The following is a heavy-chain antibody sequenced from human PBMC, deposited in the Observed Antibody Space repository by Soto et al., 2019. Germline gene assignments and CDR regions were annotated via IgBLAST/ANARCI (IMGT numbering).Heavy chain of an antibody. CDR1: GDSVSSNSAA. V-gene: IGHV6-1*01. CDR3: ARDRVTIFGVVIYFDY. CDR2: TYYRSKWYN. D-gene: IGHD3-3*01. Sequence: PSQTLSLTCAISGDSVSSNSAAWNWIRQSPSRGLEWLGRTYYRSKWYNDYAVSVKSRITTNPDTSKNQFSLQLNSVTPEDTAVYYCARDRVTIFGVVIYFDYWGQGSLVTVSS. J-gene: IGHJ4*02.